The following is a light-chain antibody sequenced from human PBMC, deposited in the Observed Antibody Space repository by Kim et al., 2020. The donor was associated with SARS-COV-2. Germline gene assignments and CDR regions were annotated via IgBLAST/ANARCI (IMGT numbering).Light chain of an antibody. CDR3: CSYAGSSTSPYV. Sequence: QSALTQPPSASGSPGQSVTISCTGTSSDVGGYNYVSWYQQHPGKAPKLMIYEVSKRPSGVPDRFSGSNSGNTASLTISGLQAEDEADYYCCSYAGSSTSPYVFGTGTKVTVL. J-gene: IGLJ1*01. V-gene: IGLV2-8*01. CDR2: EVS. CDR1: SSDVGGYNY.